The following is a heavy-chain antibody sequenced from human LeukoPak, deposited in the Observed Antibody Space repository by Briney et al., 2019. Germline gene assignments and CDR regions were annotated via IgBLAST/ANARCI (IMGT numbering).Heavy chain of an antibody. V-gene: IGHV1-69*05. J-gene: IGHJ4*02. Sequence: SVKVSRKASGGTFSSYAISWVRQAPGQGLEWMGRIIPIFGTANYAQKFQGRVTITTDESTSTAYMELSSLRSEDTAVYYCAIHSSSWDYYFDYWGQGTLVTVSS. CDR2: IIPIFGTA. CDR1: GGTFSSYA. CDR3: AIHSSSWDYYFDY. D-gene: IGHD6-13*01.